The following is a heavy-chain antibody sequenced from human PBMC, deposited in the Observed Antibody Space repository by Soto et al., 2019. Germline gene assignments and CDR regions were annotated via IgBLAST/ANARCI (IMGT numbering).Heavy chain of an antibody. CDR2: IYYSGST. J-gene: IGHJ6*03. Sequence: SETLSLTCTVSGGSISSYYWSWIRQPPGKGLEWIGYIYYSGSTNYNPSLKSRVTISVATSKNQFSLKLSSVTAADTAVYYCARQVSSNYWSYYYYYMDVWGKGTTVTVSS. CDR3: ARQVSSNYWSYYYYYMDV. CDR1: GGSISSYY. V-gene: IGHV4-59*08. D-gene: IGHD4-4*01.